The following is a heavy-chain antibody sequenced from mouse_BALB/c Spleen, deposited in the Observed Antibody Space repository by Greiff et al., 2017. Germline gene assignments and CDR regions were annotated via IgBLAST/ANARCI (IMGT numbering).Heavy chain of an antibody. Sequence: EVKLMESGGGLVQPKGSLKLSCAASGFTFNTYAMNWVRQAPGKGLEWVARIRSKSNNYATYYADSVKDRFTISRDDSQSMLYLQMNNLKTEDTAMYYCVREGLGHYYGLFAYWGQGTLVTVSA. CDR1: GFTFNTYA. CDR2: IRSKSNNYAT. CDR3: VREGLGHYYGLFAY. V-gene: IGHV10-1*02. D-gene: IGHD1-2*01. J-gene: IGHJ3*01.